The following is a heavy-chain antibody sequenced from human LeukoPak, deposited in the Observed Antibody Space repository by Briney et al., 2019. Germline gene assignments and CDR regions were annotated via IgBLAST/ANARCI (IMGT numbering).Heavy chain of an antibody. CDR2: IYYSGST. CDR3: ARDSCSGGSCYRLGVGVVNAFDI. J-gene: IGHJ3*02. V-gene: IGHV4-59*12. CDR1: GGSISSYY. D-gene: IGHD2-15*01. Sequence: SETLSLTCTVSGGSISSYYWSWIRQPPGKGLEWIGYIYYSGSTNYNPSLKSRVTISVDTSKNQFSLKLSSVTAADTAVYYCARDSCSGGSCYRLGVGVVNAFDIWGQGTMVTVSS.